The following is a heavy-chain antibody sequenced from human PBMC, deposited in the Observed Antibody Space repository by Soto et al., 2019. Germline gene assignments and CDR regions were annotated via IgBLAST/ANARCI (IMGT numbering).Heavy chain of an antibody. CDR3: ARDQYYYDSSGYYYDAFDI. Sequence: ETLSLTCTVSGGSIISYYWSWIRQPPWKGLEWIGYIYYSGSTNYNPSLKSRVTISVDTSKNQFSLKLSSVTAADTAVYYCARDQYYYDSSGYYYDAFDIWGQGTMVTVSS. CDR2: IYYSGST. J-gene: IGHJ3*02. V-gene: IGHV4-59*01. D-gene: IGHD3-22*01. CDR1: GGSIISYY.